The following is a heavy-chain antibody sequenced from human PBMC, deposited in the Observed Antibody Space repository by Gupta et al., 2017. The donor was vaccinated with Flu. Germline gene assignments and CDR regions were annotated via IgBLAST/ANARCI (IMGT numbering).Heavy chain of an antibody. J-gene: IGHJ4*02. Sequence: QVQLVESGGGLVKPGGSLRLSCAASGFTFSDYYMSWIRQAPGKGLEWVSYISSSSSYTNYADSVKGRFTISRDNAKNSLYLQMNSLRAEDTAVYYCARVTVGGMIRYFDWLPPVGPNFDYWGQGTLVTVSS. V-gene: IGHV3-11*05. D-gene: IGHD3-9*01. CDR2: ISSSSSYT. CDR1: GFTFSDYY. CDR3: ARVTVGGMIRYFDWLPPVGPNFDY.